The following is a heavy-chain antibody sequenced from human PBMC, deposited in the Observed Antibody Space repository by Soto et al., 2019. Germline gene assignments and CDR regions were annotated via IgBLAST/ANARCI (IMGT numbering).Heavy chain of an antibody. D-gene: IGHD3-3*01. Sequence: GGSLRLSCAASGFTFSNAWMNWVRQAPGKGLEWVGRIKSKTDGGTTDYAAPVKGRFTISRDDSKNTPYLQMNSLKTEDTAVYYCTTDRPSDFWSGYSIQQFDYWGQGTLVTVSS. CDR3: TTDRPSDFWSGYSIQQFDY. CDR1: GFTFSNAW. CDR2: IKSKTDGGTT. V-gene: IGHV3-15*07. J-gene: IGHJ4*02.